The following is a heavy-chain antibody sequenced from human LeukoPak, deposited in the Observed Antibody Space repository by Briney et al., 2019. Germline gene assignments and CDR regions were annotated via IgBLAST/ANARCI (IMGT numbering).Heavy chain of an antibody. CDR1: TFTFSSHW. Sequence: PGGSLRLSCVASTFTFSSHWMHWVRQAPGKGLVWVSRINPDGSATSYADSVRGRFTISRDNAKDTLYLQMNSLRVEDTAVYYCARQSGSNALGAFDIWGQGTMVTVSS. V-gene: IGHV3-74*01. CDR2: INPDGSAT. D-gene: IGHD1-26*01. J-gene: IGHJ3*02. CDR3: ARQSGSNALGAFDI.